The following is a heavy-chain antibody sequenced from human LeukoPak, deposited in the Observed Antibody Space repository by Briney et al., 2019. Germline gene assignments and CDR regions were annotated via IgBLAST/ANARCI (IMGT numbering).Heavy chain of an antibody. CDR2: ITGSGSTT. V-gene: IGHV3-23*01. D-gene: IGHD4-17*01. CDR1: GFTFSTYA. J-gene: IGHJ4*02. Sequence: PGGSLRLSCAASGFTFSTYAMSWVRQAPGKGLEWVSAITGSGSTTYYADSVKGRFTFSRDNSKNTLYLQMNSLRAGDTAVYYCAKDYGDYFLNFDYWGQGTLVTVSS. CDR3: AKDYGDYFLNFDY.